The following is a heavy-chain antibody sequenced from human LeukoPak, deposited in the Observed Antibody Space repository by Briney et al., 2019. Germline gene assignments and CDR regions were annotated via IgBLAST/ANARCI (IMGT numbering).Heavy chain of an antibody. J-gene: IGHJ5*02. CDR2: INHSGST. Sequence: SETLSLTCAVYGGSSSGYYWSWIRQPPGKGLEWIGEINHSGSTNYNPSLKSRVTISVDTSKNQFSLKLSSVTAADTAVYYCASGRDIAAADKVCGWFDPWGQGTLVTVSS. D-gene: IGHD6-13*01. CDR1: GGSSSGYY. V-gene: IGHV4-34*01. CDR3: ASGRDIAAADKVCGWFDP.